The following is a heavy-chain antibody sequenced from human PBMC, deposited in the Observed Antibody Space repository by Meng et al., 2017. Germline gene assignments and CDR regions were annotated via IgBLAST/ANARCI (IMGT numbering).Heavy chain of an antibody. Sequence: QVPLQQLRHGLIKPRRTPAPTSLVAGCSISSGGYAWRWIRQHQGKGREWIEYLYYIECIYYNPSLNSRVTISVDTAKNQFSLKLSSVTAAVTAVYYCARDQDPVAVVVSATSGFDPWGQGTLVTVSS. J-gene: IGHJ5*02. CDR2: LYYIECI. D-gene: IGHD2-15*01. CDR1: GCSISSGGYA. CDR3: ARDQDPVAVVVSATSGFDP. V-gene: IGHV4-31*03.